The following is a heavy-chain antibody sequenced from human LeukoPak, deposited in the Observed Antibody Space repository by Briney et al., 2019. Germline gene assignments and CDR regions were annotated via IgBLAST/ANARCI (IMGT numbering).Heavy chain of an antibody. J-gene: IGHJ4*02. Sequence: ASVKVSCKASGYTFTSYDINWVRQATGQGLEWMGWMNPNSGNTGCAQKFQGRVTMTRNTSISTAYMELSSLRSEDTAVYYCARGQPSIAVAGTRDYWGQGTLVTVSS. CDR2: MNPNSGNT. CDR1: GYTFTSYD. D-gene: IGHD6-19*01. V-gene: IGHV1-8*01. CDR3: ARGQPSIAVAGTRDY.